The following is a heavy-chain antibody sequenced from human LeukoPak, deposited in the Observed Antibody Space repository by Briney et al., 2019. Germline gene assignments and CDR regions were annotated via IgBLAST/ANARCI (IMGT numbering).Heavy chain of an antibody. J-gene: IGHJ4*02. D-gene: IGHD3-22*01. CDR1: GFTFSSQA. Sequence: GGSLRLSCAVSGFTFSSQAMSWVRQAPGKGLEWASGISGSGGSTYYADSVKGRFTISRDNSKNTLYLQMNSLRAEDTAVYYCARGAVTYYYDSSGLDYWGQGTLVTVSS. CDR3: ARGAVTYYYDSSGLDY. CDR2: ISGSGGST. V-gene: IGHV3-23*01.